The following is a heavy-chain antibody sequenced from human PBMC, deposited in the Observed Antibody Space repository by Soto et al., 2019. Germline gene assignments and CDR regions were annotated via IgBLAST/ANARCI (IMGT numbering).Heavy chain of an antibody. CDR2: INAGNGNT. J-gene: IGHJ6*02. V-gene: IGHV1-3*01. CDR3: ARSQPAIAARAVDGMDV. D-gene: IGHD6-6*01. Sequence: ASVKVSCKASGYTFTSYAMHWVRQAPGKRLEWMGWINAGNGNTKYSQKFQDRVTITRDTSCSTADMERSSLRSEDTDVYYCARSQPAIAARAVDGMDVWGQGTQVTVYS. CDR1: GYTFTSYA.